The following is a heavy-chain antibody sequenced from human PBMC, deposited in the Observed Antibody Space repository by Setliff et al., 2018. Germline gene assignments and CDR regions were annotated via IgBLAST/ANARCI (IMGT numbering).Heavy chain of an antibody. D-gene: IGHD2-15*01. CDR1: GDSIYNQF. J-gene: IGHJ4*02. CDR3: ARGLNSDSWTFAY. V-gene: IGHV4-4*08. CDR2: IYFTGST. Sequence: SLTCTVSGDSIYNQFWSWVRQPPGKGLQWIGYIYFTGSTNYNPSLKSRVTISIDTSKNQFSLNLNSVTAADTAIYYCARGLNSDSWTFAYWGQGSLVTVSS.